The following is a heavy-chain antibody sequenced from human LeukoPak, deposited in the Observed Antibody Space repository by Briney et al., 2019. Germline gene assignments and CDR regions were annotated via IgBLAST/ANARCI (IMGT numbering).Heavy chain of an antibody. CDR2: IYYSGTT. CDR3: ARDNSGYCSGGSCYHFDY. J-gene: IGHJ4*02. Sequence: SETLPLTCTVSGGSISSYYWSWIRQPPGKALEWIGYIYYSGTTNYNPSLKSRVTISVDTSKNQFSLKLSSVTAADTAVYYCARDNSGYCSGGSCYHFDYWGQGTLVTVSS. V-gene: IGHV4-59*01. CDR1: GGSISSYY. D-gene: IGHD2-15*01.